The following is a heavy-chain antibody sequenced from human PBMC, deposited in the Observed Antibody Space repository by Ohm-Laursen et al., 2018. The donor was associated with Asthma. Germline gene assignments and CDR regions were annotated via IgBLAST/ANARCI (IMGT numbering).Heavy chain of an antibody. CDR3: AKGEYCSSTSCRKSYYYYGMDV. CDR1: GFTFSSYG. Sequence: RSLRLSCSASGFTFSSYGMHWVRQAPGKGLEWVAVISYDGSNKYYADSVKGRFTISRDNSKNTLYLQMNSLRAEDTAVYYCAKGEYCSSTSCRKSYYYYGMDVWGQGTTVTVSS. J-gene: IGHJ6*02. CDR2: ISYDGSNK. V-gene: IGHV3-30*18. D-gene: IGHD2-2*01.